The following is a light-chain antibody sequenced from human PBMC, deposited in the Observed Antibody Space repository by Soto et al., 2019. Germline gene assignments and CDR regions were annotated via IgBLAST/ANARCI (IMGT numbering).Light chain of an antibody. CDR2: DVS. CDR3: SSYTSSSRNV. Sequence: QSALTQPASVSGSPGQSITISCTGTGSDVGGYNYVSRYQQHPGKAPKLMIYDVSNRPSGVSNRFSGSKSGNTASLTISGLQAEDEADYYCSSYTSSSRNVFGTGTKVTVL. J-gene: IGLJ1*01. V-gene: IGLV2-14*01. CDR1: GSDVGGYNY.